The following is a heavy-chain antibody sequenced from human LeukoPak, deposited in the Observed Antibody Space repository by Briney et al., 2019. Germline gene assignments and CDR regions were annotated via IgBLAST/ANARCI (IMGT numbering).Heavy chain of an antibody. CDR1: GGSISSYY. V-gene: IGHV4-59*01. CDR2: IYYSGST. Sequence: SETLSLTCTVSGGSISSYYWSWIRQPPGKGLEWIGYIYYSGSTNYNPSLKSRVTISVDTSKNQFSLKLSSVTAADTAVYYCARDIRGTVTAYYYYYGEDVWGQGTTVTVSS. D-gene: IGHD4-11*01. CDR3: ARDIRGTVTAYYYYYGEDV. J-gene: IGHJ6*02.